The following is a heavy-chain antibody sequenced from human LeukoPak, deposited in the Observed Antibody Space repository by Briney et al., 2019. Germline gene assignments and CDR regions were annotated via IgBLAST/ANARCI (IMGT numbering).Heavy chain of an antibody. CDR3: ARSPYNWFDP. CDR2: IIPIFGTA. Sequence: GSSVKVSCKASGGTFSSYAISWVRQAPGQGLEWMGGIIPIFGTANYAQKFQGRVTITADEPTSTAYMELSSLRSEDTAVYYCARSPYNWFDPWGQGTLVTVSS. CDR1: GGTFSSYA. V-gene: IGHV1-69*01. J-gene: IGHJ5*02.